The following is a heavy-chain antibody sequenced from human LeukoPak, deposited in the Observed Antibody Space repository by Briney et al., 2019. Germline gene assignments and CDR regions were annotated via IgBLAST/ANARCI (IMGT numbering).Heavy chain of an antibody. CDR2: ISGSTSTI. V-gene: IGHV3-48*01. CDR1: GFTFSSYS. CDR3: ARAGSIFGVVIPFDY. Sequence: PGGSLRLSCAASGFTFSSYSMNWVRQAPGKGLEWVSYISGSTSTINYADSVRGRLTISRDNAKNSLYLQMNSLRAEDTAVYYCARAGSIFGVVIPFDYWGQGTLVTVSS. D-gene: IGHD3-3*01. J-gene: IGHJ4*02.